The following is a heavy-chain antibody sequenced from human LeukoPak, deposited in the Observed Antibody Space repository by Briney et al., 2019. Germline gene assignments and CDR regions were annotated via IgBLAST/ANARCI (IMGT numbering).Heavy chain of an antibody. V-gene: IGHV4-34*01. CDR2: INHSGST. J-gene: IGHJ4*02. Sequence: SETLSLTCAVYGGSFSGYYWSWIRQPPGKGLEWIGEINHSGSTNYNPSLKSRVTISVDTSKNQFSLKLSSVTAADTAVYYCAAQYYDLLTGSLLFDYWGQGTLVTVSS. CDR3: AAQYYDLLTGSLLFDY. CDR1: GGSFSGYY. D-gene: IGHD3-9*01.